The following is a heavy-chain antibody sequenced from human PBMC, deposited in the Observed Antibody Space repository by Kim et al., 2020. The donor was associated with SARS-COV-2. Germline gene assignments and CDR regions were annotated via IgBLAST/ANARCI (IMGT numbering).Heavy chain of an antibody. J-gene: IGHJ6*02. CDR2: ISSSSSYI. CDR1: GFTFSSYS. V-gene: IGHV3-21*01. CDR3: ARDNSGVYSFYGMDV. D-gene: IGHD6-25*01. Sequence: GGSLRLSCAASGFTFSSYSMNWVRQAPGKGLEWVSSISSSSSYIYYADSVKGRFTISRDNAKNSLYLQMNSLRAEDTAVYYCARDNSGVYSFYGMDVWGQGTTVTVSS.